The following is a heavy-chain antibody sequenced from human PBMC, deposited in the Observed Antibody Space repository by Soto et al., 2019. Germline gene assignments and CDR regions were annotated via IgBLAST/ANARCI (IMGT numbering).Heavy chain of an antibody. CDR3: ARGLDCSSTSCLNAFDI. J-gene: IGHJ3*02. Sequence: GGSLRLSCAASGFTFSSYGMHWVRQAPGKGLEWVAVIWYDGSNKYYADSVKGRFTISRDNSKNTLYLQMNSLRAEDTAVYYCARGLDCSSTSCLNAFDIWGQGTMVTVSS. CDR2: IWYDGSNK. D-gene: IGHD2-2*01. V-gene: IGHV3-33*01. CDR1: GFTFSSYG.